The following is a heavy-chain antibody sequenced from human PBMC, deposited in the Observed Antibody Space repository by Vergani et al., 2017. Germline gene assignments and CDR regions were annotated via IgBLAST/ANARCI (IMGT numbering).Heavy chain of an antibody. V-gene: IGHV3-74*01. Sequence: EVQLVESGGGLVQPGGSLRLPCAASGFTFSSYWMHWVRHTPEKGLVWVSRINTDGSWTTYADSVKGRFTISRDNGQNTLYLQMNSLRVEDTGVYYCARARCIETCYMSNWLDSWGQGTLVTVSS. J-gene: IGHJ5*01. CDR1: GFTFSSYW. D-gene: IGHD3-9*01. CDR3: ARARCIETCYMSNWLDS. CDR2: INTDGSWT.